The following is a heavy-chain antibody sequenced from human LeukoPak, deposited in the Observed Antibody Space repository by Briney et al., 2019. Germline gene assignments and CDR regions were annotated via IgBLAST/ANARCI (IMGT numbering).Heavy chain of an antibody. CDR1: GFRFSGYA. J-gene: IGHJ4*02. CDR2: ISVTGSNI. Sequence: GGSLRLSCTVSGFRFSGYAFTWVRQAPGKGLEFVSSISVTGSNIYYADSVKGRFTITRDNSKNTLDLQMNSLRSEDTAVYFCARDRTRSVGSGLGRALMLVYWGQGTQVTVSS. CDR3: ARDRTRSVGSGLGRALMLVY. V-gene: IGHV3-23*01. D-gene: IGHD6-6*01.